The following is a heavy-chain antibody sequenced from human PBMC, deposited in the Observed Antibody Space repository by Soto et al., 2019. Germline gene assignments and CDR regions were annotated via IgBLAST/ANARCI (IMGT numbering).Heavy chain of an antibody. CDR3: ARTYGSTNNWFDP. CDR1: GGSISSGGYS. Sequence: ASETLSLTCAVSGGSISSGGYSWSWIRQPPGKGLEWIGYIYHSGSTYYNPSLKSRVTISVDRSKNQFSLKLSSVTAADTAVYYCARTYGSTNNWFDPWGQGTLVTVSS. D-gene: IGHD2-2*03. V-gene: IGHV4-30-2*01. CDR2: IYHSGST. J-gene: IGHJ5*02.